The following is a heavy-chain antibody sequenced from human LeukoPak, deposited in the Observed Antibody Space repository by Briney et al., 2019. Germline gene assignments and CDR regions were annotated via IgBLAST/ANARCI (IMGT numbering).Heavy chain of an antibody. J-gene: IGHJ4*02. CDR2: ISDTWHTI. D-gene: IGHD4-23*01. V-gene: IGHV3-48*02. Sequence: GGSLRLSCAASGFIFTTSGMNWVRQSPGKGLEWLAYISDTWHTICYADSVKGRFTVTRDNAKNFLFHQMRSLRDDDTAVYYCSRARWVVTKIGHYWGQGTMVTVSS. CDR1: GFIFTTSG. CDR3: SRARWVVTKIGHY.